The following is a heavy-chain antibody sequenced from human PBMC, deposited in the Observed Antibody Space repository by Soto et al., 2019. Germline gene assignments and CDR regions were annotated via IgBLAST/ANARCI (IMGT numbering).Heavy chain of an antibody. CDR3: ARDLSVAVAGAWLY. CDR1: GYTFTSYG. Sequence: GASVKVSCKASGYTFTSYGISWVRQAPGQGLEWMGWISTYNGNTNYAQKLQGRVTMTTDTSTSTAYMELRSLRSDDTAVYYCARDLSVAVAGAWLYWGQGTLVTVSS. V-gene: IGHV1-18*01. D-gene: IGHD6-19*01. J-gene: IGHJ4*02. CDR2: ISTYNGNT.